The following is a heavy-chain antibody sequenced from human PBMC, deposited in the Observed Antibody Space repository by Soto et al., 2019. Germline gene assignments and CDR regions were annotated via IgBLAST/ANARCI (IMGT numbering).Heavy chain of an antibody. J-gene: IGHJ1*01. Sequence: PSETRSLTCTVSGDSINSDGHYWSWIRHPPGEVLEWIGYIYQTVTTRYNPSLSSRVSISADRSKNQFSLHLTSVTAADTAVYYCARAVFCTDGYRLPNWREHWGKGILVNVSA. V-gene: IGHV4-30-2*01. D-gene: IGHD2-8*01. CDR3: ARAVFCTDGYRLPNWREH. CDR1: GDSINSDGHY. CDR2: IYQTVTT.